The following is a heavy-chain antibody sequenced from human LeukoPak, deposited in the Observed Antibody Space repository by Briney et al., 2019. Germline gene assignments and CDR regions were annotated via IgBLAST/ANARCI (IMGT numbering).Heavy chain of an antibody. CDR3: AGDLSGWYYFDY. CDR1: GGPMSSGGYF. J-gene: IGHJ4*02. V-gene: IGHV4-31*03. CDR2: IYYGGST. D-gene: IGHD6-19*01. Sequence: IPSQTLSLTCTLSGGPMSSGGYFRRWVPRHPGEGLEWSGYIYYGGSTYYTPSLKSRVILSVATSKHQFSLKLSFVTAADTAVYYCAGDLSGWYYFDYWGQGTLVTVSS.